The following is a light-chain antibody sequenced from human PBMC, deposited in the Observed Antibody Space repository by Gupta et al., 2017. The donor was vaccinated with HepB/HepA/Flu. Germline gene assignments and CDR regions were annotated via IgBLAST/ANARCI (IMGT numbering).Light chain of an antibody. V-gene: IGKV1-33*01. CDR2: DAS. J-gene: IGKJ4*01. CDR3: QQYDNLLS. CDR1: QDISHY. Sequence: DIQMTQSPSSLSASVGDRVTITCQASQDISHYLNWYQQKPGKAPKLLIYDASNLETGVPSRFSGSGSGTDFTVTISILQPEDIATYYCQQYDNLLSFGGGTKVEIK.